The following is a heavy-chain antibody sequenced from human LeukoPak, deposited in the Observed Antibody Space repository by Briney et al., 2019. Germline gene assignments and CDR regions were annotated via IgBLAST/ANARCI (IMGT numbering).Heavy chain of an antibody. Sequence: ASVTVVCTASGYTFTSYDIEWVPQATGQGLEWMGWMNPNSGNTVYAQKFQGRVTMTRNTSISTAYMELSSLRSEDTAVYYCAVPEGSAPGFDYWGQGTLVTVSS. D-gene: IGHD1-26*01. CDR1: GYTFTSYD. CDR2: MNPNSGNT. J-gene: IGHJ4*02. V-gene: IGHV1-8*01. CDR3: AVPEGSAPGFDY.